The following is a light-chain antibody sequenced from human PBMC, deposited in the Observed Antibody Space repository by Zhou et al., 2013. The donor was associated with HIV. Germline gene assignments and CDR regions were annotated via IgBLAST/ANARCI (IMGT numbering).Light chain of an antibody. CDR3: SSYTSTTTLVV. J-gene: IGLJ2*01. CDR2: DVS. CDR1: SSDVGGYNY. V-gene: IGLV2-14*03. Sequence: QSALTQPPSASGSPGQSITISCTGTSSDVGGYNYVSWYQQHPGKAPKLIIYDVSNRPSGVSNRFSGSKSGNTASLTISGLQAEDEADYYCSSYTSTTTLVVFGGGTKLTVL.